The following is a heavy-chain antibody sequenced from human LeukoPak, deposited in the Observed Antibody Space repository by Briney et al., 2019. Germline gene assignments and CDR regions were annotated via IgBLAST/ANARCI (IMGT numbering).Heavy chain of an antibody. CDR2: IYTSGST. CDR1: GGSISSGSYY. Sequence: SQTLSLTCTVSGGSISSGSYYWSRIRQPAGKGLEWIGRIYTSGSTNYNPSLKSRVTISVDTSKNQFSLKLSSVTAADTAVYYCASETGVWGQGTLVTVSS. CDR3: ASETGV. V-gene: IGHV4-61*02. J-gene: IGHJ4*02.